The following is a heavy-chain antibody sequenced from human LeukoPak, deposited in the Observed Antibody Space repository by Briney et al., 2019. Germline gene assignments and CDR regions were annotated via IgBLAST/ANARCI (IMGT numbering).Heavy chain of an antibody. V-gene: IGHV1-18*01. J-gene: IGHJ5*02. D-gene: IGHD6-13*01. CDR1: GYTFTSYG. CDR3: ARDTIAAAGKNWFDP. CDR2: ISAYNGNT. Sequence: ASVKVSCKASGYTFTSYGISWVRQAPGQGLEWMGWISAYNGNTNYAQKLQGRVTMTTDTSTSTAYMELRSLRSDDTAVYYCARDTIAAAGKNWFDPWGQGTLVTVSS.